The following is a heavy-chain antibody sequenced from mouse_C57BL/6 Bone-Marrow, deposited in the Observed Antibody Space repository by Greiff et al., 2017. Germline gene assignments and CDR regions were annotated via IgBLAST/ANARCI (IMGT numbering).Heavy chain of an antibody. CDR3: ARQGNYDYTWFAY. Sequence: EVQLVESGGGLVQPGGSLKLSCAASGFTFSDYGMAWVRQAPRKGPEWVAFISNLAYSIYYADTVTGRVTISRENAKNTLYLEMSSLRSEDTAMYYCARQGNYDYTWFAYWGQGTLVTVSA. J-gene: IGHJ3*01. V-gene: IGHV5-15*01. CDR2: ISNLAYSI. D-gene: IGHD2-4*01. CDR1: GFTFSDYG.